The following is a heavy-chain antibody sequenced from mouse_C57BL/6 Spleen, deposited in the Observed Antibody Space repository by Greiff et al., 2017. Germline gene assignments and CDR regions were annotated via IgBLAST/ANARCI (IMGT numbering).Heavy chain of an antibody. J-gene: IGHJ1*03. V-gene: IGHV1-62-2*01. CDR2: FYPGSGSI. Sequence: QVQLQQSGAELVKPGASVKLSCKASGYTFTEYTIHWVKQRSGQGLEWIGWFYPGSGSIKYNEKFKDKATLTADKSSSTVYMELSRLTSEDSAVYFCARHEGGIYYYGSEYFDVWGTGTTVTVSS. CDR1: GYTFTEYT. D-gene: IGHD1-1*01. CDR3: ARHEGGIYYYGSEYFDV.